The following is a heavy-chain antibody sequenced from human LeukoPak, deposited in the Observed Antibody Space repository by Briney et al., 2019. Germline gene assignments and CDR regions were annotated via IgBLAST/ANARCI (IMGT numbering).Heavy chain of an antibody. CDR3: ARGGGKRELLRT. Sequence: SETLSLNCAVYGGSFSGYYWSWIRQPPGKGLEWIGEINHSGSTNYNPSLKSRVTISVDTSKNQFSLKLSSVTAADTAVYYCARGGGKRELLRTWGQGTLVTVSS. J-gene: IGHJ5*02. CDR1: GGSFSGYY. D-gene: IGHD1-26*01. CDR2: INHSGST. V-gene: IGHV4-34*01.